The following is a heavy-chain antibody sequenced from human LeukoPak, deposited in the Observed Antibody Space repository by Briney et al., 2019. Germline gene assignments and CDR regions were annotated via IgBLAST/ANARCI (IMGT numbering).Heavy chain of an antibody. Sequence: PSETLSLTCTISGGSISSYYWSWIRQPPGKGLEWIGYIYYSGSTYYNPSLKSRVTISVDTSKNQFSLKLSSVTAADTAVYYCARGFITIFGVVVAGFDYWGQGTLVTVSS. CDR1: GGSISSYY. V-gene: IGHV4-59*08. D-gene: IGHD3-3*01. J-gene: IGHJ4*02. CDR3: ARGFITIFGVVVAGFDY. CDR2: IYYSGST.